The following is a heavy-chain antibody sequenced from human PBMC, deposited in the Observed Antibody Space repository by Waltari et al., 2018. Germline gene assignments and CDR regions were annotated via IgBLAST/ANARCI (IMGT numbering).Heavy chain of an antibody. CDR3: ARGRTFRYFDL. CDR1: GGSFSGYS. V-gene: IGHV4-34*01. CDR2: INHSGST. Sequence: QVQLQQWGAGLLKPSETLSLTCAVYGGSFSGYSWSWIRQPPGKGLEWIGEINHSGSTNYNPSLKSRVTISVDTSKNQFSLKLSSVTAADTAVYYCARGRTFRYFDLWGRGTLVTVSS. J-gene: IGHJ2*01.